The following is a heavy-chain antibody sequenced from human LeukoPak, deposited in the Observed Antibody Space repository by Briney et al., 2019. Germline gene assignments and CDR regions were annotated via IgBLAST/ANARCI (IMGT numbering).Heavy chain of an antibody. D-gene: IGHD3-10*01. J-gene: IGHJ3*02. CDR2: IYYSGST. CDR3: ARGRVYYGSSGGAFDI. CDR1: GGSISSYY. V-gene: IGHV4-59*01. Sequence: PSETLSLTCTVSGGSISSYYWSWIRQPPGKGLEWIGYIYYSGSTNYNPSLKSRVTISVDTSKNQFSLKLSSVTAADTAVYYCARGRVYYGSSGGAFDIWGQGTMVTVSS.